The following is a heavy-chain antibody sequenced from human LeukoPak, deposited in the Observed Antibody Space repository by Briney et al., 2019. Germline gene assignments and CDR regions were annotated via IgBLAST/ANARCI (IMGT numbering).Heavy chain of an antibody. Sequence: ASVKVSCKASGYTFTSYDFNWVRQATGQRPEWMGWMSPNSGDTGYAQKFQDRVTMTRNTSISTAYMELSSLRSDDTAVYYCAKEVRSLQTYWGQGTLVTVSS. CDR1: GYTFTSYD. V-gene: IGHV1-8*01. CDR2: MSPNSGDT. J-gene: IGHJ4*02. CDR3: AKEVRSLQTY. D-gene: IGHD5-24*01.